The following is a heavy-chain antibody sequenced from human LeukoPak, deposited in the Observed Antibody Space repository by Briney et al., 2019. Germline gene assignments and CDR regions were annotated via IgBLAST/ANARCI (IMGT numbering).Heavy chain of an antibody. V-gene: IGHV3-23*01. CDR2: ISGNGDST. J-gene: IGHJ6*03. CDR1: GFTFSSYA. Sequence: GGSLRLSCAASGFTFSSYAMSWVRQAPGKGLEWVSAISGNGDSTYYADSVKGRFTISRDNSKNTLYLQMNSLRAEDTAVFYCAKCVDYDILTGYSSKDLYYYYYYMDVWGKGTTVTVSS. CDR3: AKCVDYDILTGYSSKDLYYYYYYMDV. D-gene: IGHD3-9*01.